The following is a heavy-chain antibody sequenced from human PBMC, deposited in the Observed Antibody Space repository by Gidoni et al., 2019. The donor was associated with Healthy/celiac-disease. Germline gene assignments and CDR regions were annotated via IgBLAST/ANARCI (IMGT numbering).Heavy chain of an antibody. CDR3: ARGGEEYSYGSEYYYYGMDV. V-gene: IGHV3-74*01. J-gene: IGHJ6*02. D-gene: IGHD5-18*01. Sequence: EVQLVESGGGLVQPGGSLRLSCAASGFTFSIYWMHWVRQAPGKGLVWVSRINSDGSITSSADSVKGRFTISRDNAKNTLYLQMNILRAEDTAVYYCARGGEEYSYGSEYYYYGMDVWGQGTTVTVSS. CDR1: GFTFSIYW. CDR2: INSDGSIT.